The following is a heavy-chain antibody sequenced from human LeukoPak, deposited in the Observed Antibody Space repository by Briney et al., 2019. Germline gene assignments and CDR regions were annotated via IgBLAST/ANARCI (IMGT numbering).Heavy chain of an antibody. CDR3: ARGISGGFDY. V-gene: IGHV1-18*04. Sequence: ASVKVSRKASGYTFTSYYMHWVRQAPGQGLEWMGWISAYNGNTNYAQKLQGRVTMTTDTSTSTAYMELRSLRSDDTAMYYCARGISGGFDYWGQGTLVTVSS. CDR1: GYTFTSYY. CDR2: ISAYNGNT. D-gene: IGHD1-26*01. J-gene: IGHJ4*02.